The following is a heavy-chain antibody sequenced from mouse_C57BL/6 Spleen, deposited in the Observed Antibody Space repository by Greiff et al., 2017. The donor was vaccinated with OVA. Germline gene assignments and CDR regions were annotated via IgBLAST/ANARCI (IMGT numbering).Heavy chain of an antibody. Sequence: VQLQQPGAELVKPGASVKLSCKASGYTFTSYWMQWVKQRPGQGLEWIGEIDPSDSYTNYNQKFKGKATLTVDTSSSTAYMQLSSLTSEDSAVYYCARDDYDWGQGTTLTVSS. D-gene: IGHD2-4*01. CDR2: IDPSDSYT. CDR3: ARDDYD. CDR1: GYTFTSYW. V-gene: IGHV1-50*01. J-gene: IGHJ2*01.